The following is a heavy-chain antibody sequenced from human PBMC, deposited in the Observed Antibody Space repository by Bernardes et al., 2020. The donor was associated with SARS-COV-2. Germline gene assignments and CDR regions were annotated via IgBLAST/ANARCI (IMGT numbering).Heavy chain of an antibody. V-gene: IGHV4-34*01. CDR2: INHSGST. J-gene: IGHJ5*02. D-gene: IGHD3-3*01. CDR1: GGSFSGYY. Sequence: SESLSLTCAVYGGSFSGYYWSWIRQPPGKGLEWIGEINHSGSTNYNPSLKSRVTISVDTSKNQFSLKLSSVTAADTAVYYCARGVKQIPQKHYDFWSGYYQKSAFDPWGQGILVTVSS. CDR3: ARGVKQIPQKHYDFWSGYYQKSAFDP.